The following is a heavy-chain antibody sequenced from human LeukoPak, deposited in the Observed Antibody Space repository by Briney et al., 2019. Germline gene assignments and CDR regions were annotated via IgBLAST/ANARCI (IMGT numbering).Heavy chain of an antibody. Sequence: GGSLRLSCAASGFTFSSNSMNWVRQAPGKGLEWVSYISSSSNTMYYADSVKGRFTISRDSAKNSLYLQMNSLRAEDTAVYYCARDHSGRWYHSDYWGQGTLVTVSS. D-gene: IGHD4-23*01. CDR1: GFTFSSNS. CDR2: ISSSSNTM. V-gene: IGHV3-48*01. J-gene: IGHJ4*02. CDR3: ARDHSGRWYHSDY.